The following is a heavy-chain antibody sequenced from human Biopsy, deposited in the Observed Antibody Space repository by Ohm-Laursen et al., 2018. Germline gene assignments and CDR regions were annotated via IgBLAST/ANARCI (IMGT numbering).Heavy chain of an antibody. V-gene: IGHV1-8*01. CDR1: GYTFTTYD. Sequence: ASVKVSCKVSGYTFTTYDINWVRQAPGQGLGWMGGMNPANGDAGYAQSFRGRVTMTRSTSITTAYMELSSLGSEDTAVYYCARVQSGGRVTVFGVEVKTGWLDTWGQGTLVTVSS. J-gene: IGHJ5*02. CDR3: ARVQSGGRVTVFGVEVKTGWLDT. CDR2: MNPANGDA. D-gene: IGHD3-3*01.